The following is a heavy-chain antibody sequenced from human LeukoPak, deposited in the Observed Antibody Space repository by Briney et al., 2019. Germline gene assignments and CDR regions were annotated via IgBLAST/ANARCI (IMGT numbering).Heavy chain of an antibody. D-gene: IGHD6-13*01. J-gene: IGHJ6*03. CDR3: ARVAAAGIYYYYYMDV. CDR2: IKQDGSEK. Sequence: GGSLRLSCAASGFTFSSYGMSWVRQAPGRGLEWVANIKQDGSEKYYVDSVKGRFTISRDNAKNSLYLQMNSLRAEDTAVYYCARVAAAGIYYYYYMDVWGKGTTVTVSS. V-gene: IGHV3-7*01. CDR1: GFTFSSYG.